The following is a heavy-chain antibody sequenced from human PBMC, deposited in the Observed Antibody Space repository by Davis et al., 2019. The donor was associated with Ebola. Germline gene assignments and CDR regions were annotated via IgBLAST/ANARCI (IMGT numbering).Heavy chain of an antibody. CDR2: ISYDGSNK. CDR1: GFTFSSYA. J-gene: IGHJ6*02. Sequence: GGSLRLSCAASGFTFSSYAMHWVRQAPGKGLEWVAVISYDGSNKYYADSVKGRFTISRDNSKNTLYLQMNSLRAEDTAFYYCASGDGRGSSYDMDVWGQGTTVTVSS. CDR3: ASGDGRGSSYDMDV. V-gene: IGHV3-30-3*01. D-gene: IGHD5-12*01.